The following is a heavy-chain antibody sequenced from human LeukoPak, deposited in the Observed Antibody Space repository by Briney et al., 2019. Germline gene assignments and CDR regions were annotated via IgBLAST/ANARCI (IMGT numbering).Heavy chain of an antibody. Sequence: ASVKVSCKASGYTFTSYDINWVRQATGQGLEWMGWMNPNSGNTGYAQKFQGRVTITRNTSISTAYMELSSLRSEDTAVYYCARDKGTSYLSSFDYWGQGTLVTVSS. CDR3: ARDKGTSYLSSFDY. CDR1: GYTFTSYD. V-gene: IGHV1-8*03. J-gene: IGHJ4*02. D-gene: IGHD6-6*01. CDR2: MNPNSGNT.